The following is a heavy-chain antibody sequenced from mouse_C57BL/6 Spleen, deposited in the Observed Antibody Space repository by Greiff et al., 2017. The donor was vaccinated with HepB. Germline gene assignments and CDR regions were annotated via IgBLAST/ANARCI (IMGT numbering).Heavy chain of an antibody. CDR3: ASEDYDYDKGNFDY. Sequence: EVQLQQSGPVLVKPGASVKMSCKASGYTFTDYYMNWVKQSHGKSLEWIGVINPYNGGTSYNQKFKGKATLTVDKSSSTAYMELNSLTSEDSAVYYCASEDYDYDKGNFDYWGQGTTLTVSS. CDR2: INPYNGGT. D-gene: IGHD2-4*01. J-gene: IGHJ2*01. CDR1: GYTFTDYY. V-gene: IGHV1-19*01.